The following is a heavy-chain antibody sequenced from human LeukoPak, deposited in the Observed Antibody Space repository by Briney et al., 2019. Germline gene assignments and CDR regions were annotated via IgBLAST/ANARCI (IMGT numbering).Heavy chain of an antibody. CDR2: INPNSGGT. CDR3: ASRPYSSSWYYFDY. V-gene: IGHV1-2*04. CDR1: GYTFTGYY. J-gene: IGHJ4*02. Sequence: ASVKVSCKASGYTFTGYYMHWVRQAPGQGLEWMGWINPNSGGTNYAQKFQGWVTMTRDTSISTAYMELSRLRSDDTAVYYCASRPYSSSWYYFDYWGQGTLVTVSS. D-gene: IGHD6-13*01.